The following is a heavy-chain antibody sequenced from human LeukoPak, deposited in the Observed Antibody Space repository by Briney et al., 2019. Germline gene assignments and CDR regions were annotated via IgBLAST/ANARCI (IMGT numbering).Heavy chain of an antibody. CDR1: GGTISSYA. Sequence: ASVKVSCTASGGTISSYAISWVRQAPGQGLEWMGRIIPILGIANYAQKFQGRVTITADKSTSTAYMELSSLRSEDTAVYYCARDAFTSVTTPCDFWGQGTLITVSS. J-gene: IGHJ4*02. V-gene: IGHV1-69*04. D-gene: IGHD4-17*01. CDR3: ARDAFTSVTTPCDF. CDR2: IIPILGIA.